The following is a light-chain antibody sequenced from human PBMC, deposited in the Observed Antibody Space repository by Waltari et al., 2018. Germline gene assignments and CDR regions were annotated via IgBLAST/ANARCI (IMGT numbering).Light chain of an antibody. J-gene: IGKJ5*01. Sequence: EIVLTQSPATLSLSPGERATLSCGASQIIIGSLLAWYQQKPGLAPRLLIYDASRRAPGIPARFSGGGSGTDFTLTISRLEAEDFAVYYCQQYGKSPPITFGQGTRLEIK. CDR1: QIIIGSL. CDR3: QQYGKSPPIT. V-gene: IGKV3D-20*01. CDR2: DAS.